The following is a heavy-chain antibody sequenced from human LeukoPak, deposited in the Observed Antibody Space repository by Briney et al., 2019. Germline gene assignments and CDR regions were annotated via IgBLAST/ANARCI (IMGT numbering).Heavy chain of an antibody. Sequence: GGSLRLSCAASGFTFSSYGMHWVRQAPGQGLEWMGWINPNSGGTNYAQKFQGRVTMTRDTSISTAYMELSRLRSDDTAVYYCARDGVDSSADYWGQGTLVTVSS. V-gene: IGHV1-2*02. CDR1: GFTFSSYG. CDR3: ARDGVDSSADY. J-gene: IGHJ4*02. D-gene: IGHD3-22*01. CDR2: INPNSGGT.